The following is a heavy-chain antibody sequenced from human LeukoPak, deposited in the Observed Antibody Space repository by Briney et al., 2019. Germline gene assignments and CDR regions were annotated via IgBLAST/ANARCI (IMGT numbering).Heavy chain of an antibody. D-gene: IGHD2-15*01. V-gene: IGHV4-59*11. CDR3: ARCSGGSCYFDY. J-gene: IGHJ4*02. CDR2: MHYRGNT. Sequence: SETLSLTCTVSGGSISSHYWSWIRQSPGKGLEWIGFMHYRGNTNSNPSLRSRVTISMDTSKNQFSLKLSSVTAADTAVYYCARCSGGSCYFDYWGQGTLVTVSS. CDR1: GGSISSHY.